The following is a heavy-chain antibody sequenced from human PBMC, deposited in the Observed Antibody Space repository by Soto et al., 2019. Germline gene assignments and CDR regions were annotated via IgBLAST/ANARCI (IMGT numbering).Heavy chain of an antibody. Sequence: PGGSLRLSCVVSGFTFSSSGMSWVRQAPGKGLEWVSGISESGSRAYYEDSVKGRFTISRDDSKNTLSLEMNTLRAEDTAVYYCAKDSGWLHHYWGQGTLVTVSS. CDR3: AKDSGWLHHY. CDR2: ISESGSRA. CDR1: GFTFSSSG. J-gene: IGHJ4*02. V-gene: IGHV3-23*01. D-gene: IGHD5-12*01.